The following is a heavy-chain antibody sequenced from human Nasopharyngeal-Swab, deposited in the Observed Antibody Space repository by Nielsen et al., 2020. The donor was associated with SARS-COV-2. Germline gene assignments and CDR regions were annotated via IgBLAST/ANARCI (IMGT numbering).Heavy chain of an antibody. CDR3: ARWGGERWYFDL. CDR2: IIPIFGTA. D-gene: IGHD1-1*01. CDR1: GGTLSSYA. Sequence: SVKVSCKASGGTLSSYAISWVRQAPGQGLEWMGGIIPIFGTANYAQKFQGRVTITADESTSTAYMELSSLRSEDTAVYYCARWGGERWYFDLWGRGTLVTVSS. J-gene: IGHJ2*01. V-gene: IGHV1-69*13.